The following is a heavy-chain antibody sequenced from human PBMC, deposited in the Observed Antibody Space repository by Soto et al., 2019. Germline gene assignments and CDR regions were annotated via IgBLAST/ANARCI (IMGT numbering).Heavy chain of an antibody. V-gene: IGHV4-39*01. D-gene: IGHD2-2*01. Sequence: PSETLSLTCTVSGGSISSSSYYWGWIRQPPGKGLEWIGSIYYSGSTYYNPSLKSRVTISVDTSKNQFSLKLSSVTAADTAVYYCAGSDIVLVPAAMSDYYGMDVWGQGTTVTVSS. CDR2: IYYSGST. CDR1: GGSISSSSYY. J-gene: IGHJ6*02. CDR3: AGSDIVLVPAAMSDYYGMDV.